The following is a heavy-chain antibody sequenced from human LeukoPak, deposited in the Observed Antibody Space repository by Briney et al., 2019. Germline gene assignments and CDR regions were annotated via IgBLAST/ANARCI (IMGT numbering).Heavy chain of an antibody. CDR2: IYYSGST. CDR1: GGSISSYY. V-gene: IGHV4-59*01. D-gene: IGHD3-16*01. CDR3: ARDVWGGYFDY. Sequence: SETLSLTGTVSGGSISSYYWSWIRQPPGKGLEWIGYIYYSGSTNYNPSLKSRVTISVDTSKNQFSLKLSSVTAADTAVYYCARDVWGGYFDYWGQGTLVTVSS. J-gene: IGHJ4*02.